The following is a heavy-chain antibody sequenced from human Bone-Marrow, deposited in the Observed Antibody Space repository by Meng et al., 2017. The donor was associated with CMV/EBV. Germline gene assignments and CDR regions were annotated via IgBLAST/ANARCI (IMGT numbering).Heavy chain of an antibody. J-gene: IGHJ6*02. CDR2: ISYDGSNK. V-gene: IGHV3-30*04. D-gene: IGHD4-11*01. CDR3: AKDDYRNYHGMDV. CDR1: GFTFSSYA. Sequence: GESLTIPCAASGFTFSSYAMHWVRQAPGKGLEWVAVISYDGSNKYYADSVKGRFTISRDNSKNTLYLQMNSLRDEDTAVYYCAKDDYRNYHGMDVWGQGTTVTVSS.